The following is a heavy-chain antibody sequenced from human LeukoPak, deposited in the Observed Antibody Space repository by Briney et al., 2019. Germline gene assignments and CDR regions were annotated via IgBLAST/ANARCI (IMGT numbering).Heavy chain of an antibody. D-gene: IGHD3-3*01. J-gene: IGHJ5*01. V-gene: IGHV3-23*01. Sequence: PGGSLRLSCAASEFTFSSHAMSWVRQAPGKGLDWVACVTGSGHRTYYAGSVKGRFTISRDNSKNTVYLQMNSLRVEDTAVYYCARVAYSDFWSGYYVDSWGQGILVTVSS. CDR3: ARVAYSDFWSGYYVDS. CDR2: VTGSGHRT. CDR1: EFTFSSHA.